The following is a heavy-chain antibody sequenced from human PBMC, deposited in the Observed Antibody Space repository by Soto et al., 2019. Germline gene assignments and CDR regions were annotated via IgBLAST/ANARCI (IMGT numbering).Heavy chain of an antibody. CDR1: GGYFREYY. D-gene: IGHD3-10*02. Sequence: LQTLPLTWTVSGGYFREYYWRLIRQAPGKGLEWVGYIYYSGSTNYNPSLKSRVTISLDKSKNQFSLKLSSVTAADTAVYYCASVRGGYYYAMDVWGQGTTVTVSS. V-gene: IGHV4-59*12. J-gene: IGHJ6*02. CDR3: ASVRGGYYYAMDV. CDR2: IYYSGST.